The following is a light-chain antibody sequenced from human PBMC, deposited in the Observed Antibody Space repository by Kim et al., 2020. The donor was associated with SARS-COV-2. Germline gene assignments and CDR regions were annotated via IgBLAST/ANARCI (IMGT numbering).Light chain of an antibody. CDR1: SRYVRIYNL. CDR2: EVS. Sequence: GRSLIISCTGTSRYVRIYNLVSLYQQHPGKAPNLMIYEVSKRPSGVSNRFSGSKSGNTASLTISGLQAEDEADYYCCSYAGSSTLVFGGGTQLTVL. CDR3: CSYAGSSTLV. J-gene: IGLJ3*02. V-gene: IGLV2-23*02.